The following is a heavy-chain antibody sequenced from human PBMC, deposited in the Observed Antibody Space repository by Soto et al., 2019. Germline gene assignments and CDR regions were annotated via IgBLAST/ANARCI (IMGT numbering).Heavy chain of an antibody. Sequence: QITLKESGPTQVKPTQTLTLTCTVSGFSLSSSGVGVGWIRQPPGKALEWLAVIYWDDDKRYSPSLKTRVTVTRDTSKNQVVLTVTDMDPADTATYYCVRSDSATGTTFGYWGQGSLVTVPS. CDR3: VRSDSATGTTFGY. CDR2: IYWDDDK. V-gene: IGHV2-5*02. D-gene: IGHD1-1*01. J-gene: IGHJ4*02. CDR1: GFSLSSSGVG.